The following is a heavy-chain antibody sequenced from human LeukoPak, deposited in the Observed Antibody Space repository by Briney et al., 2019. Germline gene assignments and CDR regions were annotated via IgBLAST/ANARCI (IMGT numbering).Heavy chain of an antibody. CDR1: GDTFSSYA. CDR3: ARANWGLAAFDI. D-gene: IGHD7-27*01. V-gene: IGHV1-69*01. J-gene: IGHJ3*02. Sequence: ASVKVSCKTSGDTFSSYAINWVRQAPGQGLEWMGGIIPLFETANYAQEFQGRVTITADDSTSTVYMELSSLRSEDTAVYYCARANWGLAAFDIWGQGTMVSVSS. CDR2: IIPLFETA.